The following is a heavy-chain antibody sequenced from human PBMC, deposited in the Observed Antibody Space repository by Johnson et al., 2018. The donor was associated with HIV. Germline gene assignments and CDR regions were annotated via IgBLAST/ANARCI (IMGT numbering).Heavy chain of an antibody. V-gene: IGHV3-30*02. CDR2: IRYDGRNK. CDR3: VRAQFLQWLFFDAFDI. CDR1: GFTFSSYG. Sequence: QVQLLESGGGVVRPGGSLRLSCAASGFTFSSYGMHWVRQAPGKGLEWVAFIRYDGRNKYYADSVKGRFTISRDSAKNSLYLQMNSLRAEDTALYYCVRAQFLQWLFFDAFDIWGQGTMVTVSS. J-gene: IGHJ3*02. D-gene: IGHD3-3*01.